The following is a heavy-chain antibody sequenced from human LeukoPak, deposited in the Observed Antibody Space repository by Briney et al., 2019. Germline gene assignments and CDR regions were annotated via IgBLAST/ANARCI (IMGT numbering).Heavy chain of an antibody. CDR1: GFTVSSNY. Sequence: GGSLRLSCAASGFTVSSNYMSWVRQAPGKGLEWVSVIYSGGSTYYADSVKGRFTISRDNSKNTLYLQMNSLRAEDTAVYYCARVVPFDAFDIWGQGTMVTVSS. CDR2: IYSGGST. J-gene: IGHJ3*02. D-gene: IGHD2-2*01. V-gene: IGHV3-66*01. CDR3: ARVVPFDAFDI.